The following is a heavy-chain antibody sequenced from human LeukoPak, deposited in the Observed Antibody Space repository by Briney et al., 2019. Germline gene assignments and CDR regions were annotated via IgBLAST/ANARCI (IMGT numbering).Heavy chain of an antibody. D-gene: IGHD3-22*01. CDR1: GGSISSYY. CDR3: ARAAANSSGYYVVY. V-gene: IGHV4-59*01. J-gene: IGHJ4*02. Sequence: SLSLTCTVSGGSISSYYWSWIRQPPGKGLEWIGYIYYSGSTNYNPSLKSRVTISVDTSKNQFSLKLSSVTAADTAVYYCARAAANSSGYYVVYWGQGTLVTVSS. CDR2: IYYSGST.